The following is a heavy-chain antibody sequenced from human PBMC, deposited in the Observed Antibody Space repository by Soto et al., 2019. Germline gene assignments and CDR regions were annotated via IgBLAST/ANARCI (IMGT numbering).Heavy chain of an antibody. D-gene: IGHD6-25*01. V-gene: IGHV1-18*01. Sequence: GASVKVSCKASGYTFNNYGISWVRQAPGQGLEWMAWISAHNGDANSAPRLHDRVTLTTDTSTSTAYMELRSLRSDDTAVYYCARDDRTAGHGSYAYFDYWGQGTLVTVSS. J-gene: IGHJ4*02. CDR3: ARDDRTAGHGSYAYFDY. CDR1: GYTFNNYG. CDR2: ISAHNGDA.